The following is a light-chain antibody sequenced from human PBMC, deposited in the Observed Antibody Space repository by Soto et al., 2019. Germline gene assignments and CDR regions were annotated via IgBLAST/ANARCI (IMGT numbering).Light chain of an antibody. J-gene: IGLJ1*01. CDR2: NIN. Sequence: QSVLTQPPSTSGTPGQRVTISCRGSSSNIGSYPVSWYQQVPGTAPKLLIYNINQRPSGVPDRLSGSKSGTSASLAISGLQSEDEADYYCAVWDDRLNGPVFGPGTTVSVL. CDR1: SSNIGSYP. V-gene: IGLV1-44*01. CDR3: AVWDDRLNGPV.